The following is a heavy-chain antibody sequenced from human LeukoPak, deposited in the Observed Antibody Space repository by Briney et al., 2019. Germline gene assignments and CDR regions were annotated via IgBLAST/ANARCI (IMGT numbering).Heavy chain of an antibody. J-gene: IGHJ4*02. CDR1: GFAFSSYA. Sequence: GRSLRLSCAASGFAFSSYAIHWVRQAPGKGLEGVAAISFDGSREYYADTVKGRITISRDNSMNTLNLQMNSLRAEDTAVYYCARDIWEVAAGARLDYWGQGTLVTVSS. V-gene: IGHV3-33*05. D-gene: IGHD2-15*01. CDR2: ISFDGSRE. CDR3: ARDIWEVAAGARLDY.